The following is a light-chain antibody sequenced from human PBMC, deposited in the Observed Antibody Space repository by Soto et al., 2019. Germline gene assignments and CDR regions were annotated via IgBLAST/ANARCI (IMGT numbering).Light chain of an antibody. CDR2: ETS. CDR3: QPYNNWPLT. CDR1: QGICDT. V-gene: IGKV3-15*01. J-gene: IGKJ4*01. Sequence: VMSQSPSTLTVSRREGATLXXRASQGICDTLAWYQHKPGQTPRXLSDETSTRATGGPTRFSGSRADAEFTLTSNSLHSADFAVYSCQPYNNWPLTFGGGTKVENK.